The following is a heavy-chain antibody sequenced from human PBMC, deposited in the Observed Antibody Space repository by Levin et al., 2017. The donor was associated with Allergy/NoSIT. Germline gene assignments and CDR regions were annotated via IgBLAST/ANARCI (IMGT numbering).Heavy chain of an antibody. CDR3: ARDHNRYNWNDVSPIRDYYGMDG. Sequence: PSETLSLTCTVSGGSVSSGSYYWSWIRQPPGKGLEWIGYIYYSGSTNYNPSLKSRVTISVDTSKNQFSLKLSSVTAADTAVYYCARDHNRYNWNDVSPIRDYYGMDGWGQGTTVTVSS. V-gene: IGHV4-61*01. D-gene: IGHD1-1*01. J-gene: IGHJ6*02. CDR2: IYYSGST. CDR1: GGSVSSGSYY.